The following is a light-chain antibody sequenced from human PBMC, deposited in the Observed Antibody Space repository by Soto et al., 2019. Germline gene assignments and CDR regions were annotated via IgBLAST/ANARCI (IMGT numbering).Light chain of an antibody. J-gene: IGKJ5*01. CDR1: QRVNSNY. Sequence: ELVLTQSPGTLSLSPGERATLSRRASQRVNSNYLAWYQQRPGQPPRLLISGASSRATDTPDRFSGSGSGTDFTLTIAGLEPADSAVYYCQQYSSSPITFGQGTRLEIK. CDR3: QQYSSSPIT. V-gene: IGKV3-20*01. CDR2: GAS.